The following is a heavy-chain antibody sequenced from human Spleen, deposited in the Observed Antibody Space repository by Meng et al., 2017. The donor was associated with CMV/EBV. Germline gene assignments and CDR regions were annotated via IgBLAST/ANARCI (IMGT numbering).Heavy chain of an antibody. CDR3: ARDVNIGVVTRGY. CDR2: ISYDGSNK. V-gene: IGHV3-30-3*01. Sequence: GESLKISCAASGFTFSSYAMHWVRQAPGKGLEWVAVISYDGSNKYYADSVKGRFTISRDNAKNLLYLQMYNLRAEDTAVYYCARDVNIGVVTRGYWGQGTLVTVSS. D-gene: IGHD3-3*01. J-gene: IGHJ4*02. CDR1: GFTFSSYA.